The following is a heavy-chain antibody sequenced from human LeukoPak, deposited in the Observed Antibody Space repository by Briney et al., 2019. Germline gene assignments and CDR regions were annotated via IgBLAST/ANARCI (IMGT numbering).Heavy chain of an antibody. V-gene: IGHV4-30-4*07. CDR2: IYYSGST. J-gene: IGHJ4*02. CDR3: ATDSGSYYDY. Sequence: SETLSLTCTVSGYSISSGGYSWSWIRQPPGKGLEWIGYIYYSGSTYYNPSLKSRVTISVDTSKNQFSLKLRSVTAADTAVYYCATDSGSYYDYWGQGTLVTVSS. D-gene: IGHD1-26*01. CDR1: GYSISSGGYS.